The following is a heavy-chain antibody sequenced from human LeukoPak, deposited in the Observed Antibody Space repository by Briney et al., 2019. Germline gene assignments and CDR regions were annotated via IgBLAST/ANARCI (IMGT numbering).Heavy chain of an antibody. Sequence: PGGSLRLSCAASGFTVSSSYMSWVRQAPGKGLEWVSVIYSDGSTYYADSVKGRFTISRDNSKNTLYLQMNSLRAEDTAVYYCARYIAAAGYAFDIWGQGTMVTVSS. CDR3: ARYIAAAGYAFDI. J-gene: IGHJ3*02. D-gene: IGHD6-13*01. CDR1: GFTVSSSY. CDR2: IYSDGST. V-gene: IGHV3-53*01.